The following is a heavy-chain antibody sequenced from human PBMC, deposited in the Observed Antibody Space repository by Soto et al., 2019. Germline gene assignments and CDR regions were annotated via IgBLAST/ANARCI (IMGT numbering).Heavy chain of an antibody. CDR3: ASRRHRNYEPNWFDP. CDR1: GYTFTSYG. J-gene: IGHJ5*02. Sequence: QVQLVQSGAEVKKPGASVKVSCKASGYTFTSYGISWVRQAPGQGLEWMGWISAYNGNTNYAQKPQGRVTMTTDTSTSPAYMELRSLRSDDTAVYYCASRRHRNYEPNWFDPWGQGTLVTVSS. D-gene: IGHD1-7*01. V-gene: IGHV1-18*01. CDR2: ISAYNGNT.